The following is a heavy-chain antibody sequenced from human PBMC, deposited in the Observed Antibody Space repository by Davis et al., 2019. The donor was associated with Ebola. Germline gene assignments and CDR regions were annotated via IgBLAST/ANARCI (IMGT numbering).Heavy chain of an antibody. CDR2: IHTGEDG. V-gene: IGHV4-4*07. Sequence: PSETLSLTCSFSGGSVTYYYWNWIRQSAGKGLEWIGRIHTGEDGNYNPSLKSRVTMSVDTSKNQFSLKLTSVTAADTAVYYCARGSPMDVWGQGTSVTVSS. CDR1: GGSVTYYY. CDR3: ARGSPMDV. J-gene: IGHJ6*02.